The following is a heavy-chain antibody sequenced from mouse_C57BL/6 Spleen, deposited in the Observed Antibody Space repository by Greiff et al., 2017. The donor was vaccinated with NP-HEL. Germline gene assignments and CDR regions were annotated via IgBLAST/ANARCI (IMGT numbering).Heavy chain of an antibody. D-gene: IGHD2-4*01. CDR3: ARWAYDYDEAMDY. V-gene: IGHV1-59*01. CDR1: GYTFTSYW. Sequence: QVQLQQPGAELVRPGTSVKLSCKASGYTFTSYWMHWVKQRPGQGLEWIGVIDPSDSYTNYNQKFKGKATLTVDTSSSTAYMQLSSLTSEDSAVYYCARWAYDYDEAMDYWGQGTSVTVSS. J-gene: IGHJ4*01. CDR2: IDPSDSYT.